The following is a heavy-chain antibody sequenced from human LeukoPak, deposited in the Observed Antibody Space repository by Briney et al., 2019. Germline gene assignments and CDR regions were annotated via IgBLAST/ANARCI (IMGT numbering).Heavy chain of an antibody. CDR3: ARGGPSHIVVVTALNL. Sequence: ASVTVSFKGSGYTFTDYYMHWVRPAPGQGVEWMGWINANSGGTNYAQKFQGRVSMNRDRAINTAYMELSRLRSDYTAVYFCARGGPSHIVVVTALNLWGQGTLVTVSS. CDR2: INANSGGT. V-gene: IGHV1-2*02. D-gene: IGHD2-21*02. CDR1: GYTFTDYY. J-gene: IGHJ5*02.